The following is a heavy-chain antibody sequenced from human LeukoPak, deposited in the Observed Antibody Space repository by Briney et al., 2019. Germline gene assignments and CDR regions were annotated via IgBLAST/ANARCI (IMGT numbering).Heavy chain of an antibody. J-gene: IGHJ4*02. D-gene: IGHD3-22*01. CDR1: GFSFSSHS. CDR2: ISSSSSSI. V-gene: IGHV3-21*01. Sequence: PGGSLRLSCAASGFSFSSHSMNWVRQAPGKGLEWVSSISSSSSSIYYADSAKGRFTISRDNAKNSLYLQMNSLRAEDMAVYYCARGVSSAWYFDYWGQGALVTVSS. CDR3: ARGVSSAWYFDY.